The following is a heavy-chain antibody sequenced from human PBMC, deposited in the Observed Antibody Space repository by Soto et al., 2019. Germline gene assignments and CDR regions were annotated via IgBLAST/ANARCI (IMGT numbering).Heavy chain of an antibody. D-gene: IGHD4-17*01. CDR2: MNAYNGNT. CDR1: GYTFTNYD. J-gene: IGHJ4*02. V-gene: IGHV1-18*01. CDR3: ARDAEDDYGDYYFDY. Sequence: ASVKVSCKASGYTFTNYDINWVRQATGQGLEWMGWMNAYNGNTNYAQKLQGRVTMTTDTSTSTAYMELRSLRSDDTAVYYCARDAEDDYGDYYFDYWGQGTLVTVSS.